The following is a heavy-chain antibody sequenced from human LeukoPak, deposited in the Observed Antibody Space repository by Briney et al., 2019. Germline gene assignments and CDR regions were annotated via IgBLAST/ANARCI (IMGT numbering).Heavy chain of an antibody. CDR3: VKDLGSSSVGY. CDR2: ISSNGGST. D-gene: IGHD6-6*01. V-gene: IGHV3-64D*09. J-gene: IGHJ4*02. Sequence: GGSLRLSCSASGFTFSSYAMHWVRQAPGKGLEYVSVISSNGGSTYYADSVKGRFTISRDNSKNTLYLQMSSLRAEDTAVYYCVKDLGSSSVGYWGQGTLATVSS. CDR1: GFTFSSYA.